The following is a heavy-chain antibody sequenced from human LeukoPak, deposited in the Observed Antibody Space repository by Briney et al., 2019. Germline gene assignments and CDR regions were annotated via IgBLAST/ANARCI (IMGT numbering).Heavy chain of an antibody. Sequence: GGSLRLSCAASGFTFSSYGMHWVRQAPGKGLEWVAVISYDGSNKYYADSVKGRFTISRDNSKNTLYLQMNSLRAEDTALYYCARDNKIDYDFWSGPFDYWGQGTLVTVSS. V-gene: IGHV3-30*12. J-gene: IGHJ4*02. CDR1: GFTFSSYG. D-gene: IGHD3-3*01. CDR2: ISYDGSNK. CDR3: ARDNKIDYDFWSGPFDY.